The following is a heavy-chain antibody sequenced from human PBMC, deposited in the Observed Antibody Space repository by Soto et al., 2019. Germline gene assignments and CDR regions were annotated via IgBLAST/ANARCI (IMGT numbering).Heavy chain of an antibody. J-gene: IGHJ5*01. CDR2: IHHSRAA. CDR1: GDSITRRDYY. CDR3: ARAIGGNNWNPNWFDS. D-gene: IGHD1-20*01. V-gene: IGHV4-31*03. Sequence: QVQLQESGPGLVKPSQTLSLTCTVSGDSITRRDYYWTWIRQYPGKGLEWIGYIHHSRAAHYNPSLKRRLTISVDTSRNQFSLKLTSVTAADTAVYYCARAIGGNNWNPNWFDSWGQGTKVTVSS.